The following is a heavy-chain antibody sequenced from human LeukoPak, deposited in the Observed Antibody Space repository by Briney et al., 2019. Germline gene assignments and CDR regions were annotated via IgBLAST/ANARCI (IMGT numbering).Heavy chain of an antibody. J-gene: IGHJ5*02. D-gene: IGHD3-22*01. CDR3: AHRRPHYDSSGYFYWFDP. CDR2: IYRYDDK. Sequence: SGPTLVKPTQTLTLTCTFSGFSLSNSGGGVGWVRHPSGKALEWLALIYRYDDKRYSPSLKSRLTITKDTSKIQVVLTMTNMDPVDTATYYCAHRRPHYDSSGYFYWFDPWGQGTLVTVSS. V-gene: IGHV2-5*01. CDR1: GFSLSNSGGG.